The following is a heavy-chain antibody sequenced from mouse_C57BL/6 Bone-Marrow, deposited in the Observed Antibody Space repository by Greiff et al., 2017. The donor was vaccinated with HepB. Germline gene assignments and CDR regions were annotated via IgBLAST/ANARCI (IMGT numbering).Heavy chain of an antibody. CDR1: GYTFTSYW. CDR3: ARGFTTVNY. Sequence: QVQLQQPGAELVKPGASVKLSCKASGYTFTSYWMQWVKQRPGQGLEWIGEIDPSDSYTNYNQKFKGKATLTVDTSSSTAYMHLSSLTSEDSAVYYCARGFTTVNYWGQGTTLTVSS. J-gene: IGHJ2*01. CDR2: IDPSDSYT. V-gene: IGHV1-50*01. D-gene: IGHD1-1*01.